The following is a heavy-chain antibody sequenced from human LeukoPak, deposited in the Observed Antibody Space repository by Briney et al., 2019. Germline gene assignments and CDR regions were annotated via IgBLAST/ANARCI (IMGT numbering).Heavy chain of an antibody. CDR1: GGSISIFY. J-gene: IGHJ3*02. Sequence: SETLSLTCTVSGGSISIFYWNWIRQPPGKGLEWIGSIYNSGSTTYNPSLKSRVTISVDRSKNQFSLKLSSVTAADTAVYYCARERSYYDSSGYYSDAFDIWGQGTMVTVSS. CDR3: ARERSYYDSSGYYSDAFDI. V-gene: IGHV4-59*12. CDR2: IYNSGST. D-gene: IGHD3-22*01.